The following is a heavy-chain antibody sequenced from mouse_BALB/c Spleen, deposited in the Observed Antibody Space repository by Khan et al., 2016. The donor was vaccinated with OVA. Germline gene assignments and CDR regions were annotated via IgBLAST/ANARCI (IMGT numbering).Heavy chain of an antibody. CDR3: ANHGSSSAWLTY. V-gene: IGHV1-7*01. CDR1: GYTFTNYW. CDR2: INPSTGYS. Sequence: QVQLQQSGAELAKPGASVKMSCKASGYTFTNYWMHWVKQRPGQGLEWIGYINPSTGYSEYNQKFKDKATLTADKSSSTAYIQLSSLTSEDSAVYYWANHGSSSAWLTYWGQGTLVTVSA. D-gene: IGHD1-1*01. J-gene: IGHJ3*01.